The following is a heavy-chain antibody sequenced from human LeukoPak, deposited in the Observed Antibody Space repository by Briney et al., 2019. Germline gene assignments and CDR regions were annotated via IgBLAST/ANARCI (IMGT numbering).Heavy chain of an antibody. Sequence: GGSLSLSCAASGLPITSYAMIWVRQAPGKGLEWVSLISGSGGSTNYADSVKGRFTISRDNSKNTLYLQMNSLRAEDTAVYFCAKVRNPNSSGGTDWFDPWGQGALVTGSS. J-gene: IGHJ5*02. V-gene: IGHV3-23*01. CDR3: AKVRNPNSSGGTDWFDP. D-gene: IGHD6-19*01. CDR2: ISGSGGST. CDR1: GLPITSYA.